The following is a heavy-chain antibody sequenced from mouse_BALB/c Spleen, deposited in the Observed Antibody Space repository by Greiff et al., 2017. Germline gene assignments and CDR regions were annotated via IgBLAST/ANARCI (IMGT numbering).Heavy chain of an antibody. V-gene: IGHV1-4*01. D-gene: IGHD2-1*01. CDR1: GYTFTSYT. Sequence: VQLQQSGAELARPGASVKMSCKASGYTFTSYTMHWVKQRPGQGLEWIGYINPSSGYTNYNQKFKDKATLTADKSSSTAYMQLSSLTSEDSAVYYCARDGVTTGYYAMDYWGQGTSVTVSS. J-gene: IGHJ4*01. CDR3: ARDGVTTGYYAMDY. CDR2: INPSSGYT.